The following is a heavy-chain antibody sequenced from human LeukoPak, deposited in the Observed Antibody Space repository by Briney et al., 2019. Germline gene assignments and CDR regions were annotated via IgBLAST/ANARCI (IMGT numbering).Heavy chain of an antibody. V-gene: IGHV4-4*07. CDR1: GGSINTYY. J-gene: IGHJ4*02. CDR3: ARDGNNSGLNDY. Sequence: SETLSLTCIVFGGSINTYYWSWIRQPAGKGLEWIGRVYSSGITKYNPSLKSRVSISMDTSKNQFSLKMHSVTSADTAIYYCARDGNNSGLNDYRGQGILVTVSS. CDR2: VYSSGIT. D-gene: IGHD5-12*01.